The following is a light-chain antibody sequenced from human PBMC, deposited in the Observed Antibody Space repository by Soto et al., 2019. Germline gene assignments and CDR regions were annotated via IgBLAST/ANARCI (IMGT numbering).Light chain of an antibody. CDR2: DVN. CDR1: SSDVGGFNS. J-gene: IGLJ1*01. Sequence: QSALTQPRSVSGSPGQSVTISCTGTSSDVGGFNSVSWYQQHPGKAPKLMIYDVNKWPSGVPDRCSGSKSGSTASLTISGLQAEDEADYYCCSYVGSYSYAFATGTKVTVL. CDR3: CSYVGSYSYA. V-gene: IGLV2-11*01.